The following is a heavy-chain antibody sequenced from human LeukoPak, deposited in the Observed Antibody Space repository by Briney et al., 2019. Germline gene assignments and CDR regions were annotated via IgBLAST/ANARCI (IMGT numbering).Heavy chain of an antibody. D-gene: IGHD1-1*01. Sequence: SETLSLTPGVSGGSFSAYYWSWIRHPPGKGLEWIGEINHSGSTNYNPSLKTRVAMSVDTSKNQFSLKLSSVTAAETAVYYCVRGGTGNIDYWGQGALVTVSS. CDR2: INHSGST. CDR3: VRGGTGNIDY. CDR1: GGSFSAYY. J-gene: IGHJ4*02. V-gene: IGHV4-34*01.